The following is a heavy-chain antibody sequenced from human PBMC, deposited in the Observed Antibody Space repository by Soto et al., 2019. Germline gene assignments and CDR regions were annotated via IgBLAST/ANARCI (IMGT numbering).Heavy chain of an antibody. J-gene: IGHJ3*02. CDR2: IYSGCST. Sequence: GGSLRLSCAASGFTVSSNYMSWVRQAPGKGLEWVSVIYSGCSTYYADSVKGRFTISRDNSKNTLYLQMNSLKAEDTAVYYCASFYAFDIWGQGTMVTVSS. CDR3: ASFYAFDI. CDR1: GFTVSSNY. V-gene: IGHV3-53*01.